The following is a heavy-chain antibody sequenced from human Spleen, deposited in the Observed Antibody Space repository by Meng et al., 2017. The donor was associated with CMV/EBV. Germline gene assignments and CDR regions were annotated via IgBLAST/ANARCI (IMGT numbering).Heavy chain of an antibody. CDR3: VNVDERTIMTLPNAFDI. CDR1: GFTFSSYA. Sequence: GGSLRLSCATSGFTFSSYAMNWVRQVPGKGLEWVSGITSGVGSAYYAGSVKGRFTISRDNSKNTLYLQMNSLRAEDTAIYYCVNVDERTIMTLPNAFDIWGQGTMVTVSS. D-gene: IGHD3-16*01. V-gene: IGHV3-23*01. J-gene: IGHJ3*02. CDR2: ITSGVGSA.